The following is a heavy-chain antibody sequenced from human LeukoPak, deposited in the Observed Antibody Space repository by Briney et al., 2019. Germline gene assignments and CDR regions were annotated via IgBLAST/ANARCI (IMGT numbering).Heavy chain of an antibody. D-gene: IGHD3-10*01. Sequence: RPGRSLRLSCAVSGFTLSDYAMHWVRQTPDKGLEWVALIWDDGSEKYYADSVKGRFTISRDLSQNTLFLQMSSLRAEDTAVYYCARSGGIYYVLDFWGQGTLVTVSS. CDR2: IWDDGSEK. CDR3: ARSGGIYYVLDF. J-gene: IGHJ4*02. V-gene: IGHV3-33*01. CDR1: GFTLSDYA.